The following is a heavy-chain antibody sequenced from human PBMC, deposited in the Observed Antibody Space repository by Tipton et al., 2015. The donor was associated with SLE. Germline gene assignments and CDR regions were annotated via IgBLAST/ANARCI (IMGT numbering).Heavy chain of an antibody. CDR1: GGSISNSSYY. J-gene: IGHJ3*02. CDR2: IYYSGST. CDR3: ARGGYTNAFDI. V-gene: IGHV4-39*07. D-gene: IGHD6-13*01. Sequence: LRLSCTVSGGSISNSSYYWGWIRQPPGKGLEWIGSIYYSGSTYYNPSLKSRVTISVDTSKNQFSLKLSSVTAADTAVYYCARGGYTNAFDIWGQGTMVTVSS.